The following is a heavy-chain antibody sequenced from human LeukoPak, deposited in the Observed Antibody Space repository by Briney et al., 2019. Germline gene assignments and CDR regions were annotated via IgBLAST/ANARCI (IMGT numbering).Heavy chain of an antibody. J-gene: IGHJ4*02. CDR2: IYYSGST. V-gene: IGHV4-59*01. Sequence: SETLPLTCTVSGDSISTYYWSWIRQPPGKGLEWIGYIYYSGSTNYSPSLKSRVTMSVDTSKNQFSLNLSSVTAADTAVYYCARDSGTYRLFDHWGQGTLVTVSS. CDR1: GDSISTYY. CDR3: ARDSGTYRLFDH. D-gene: IGHD1-26*01.